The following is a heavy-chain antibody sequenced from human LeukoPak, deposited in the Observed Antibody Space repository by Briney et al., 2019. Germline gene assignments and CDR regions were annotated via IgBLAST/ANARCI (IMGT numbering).Heavy chain of an antibody. Sequence: GSLRLSCAASGFTFSSYSMSWVRQAPGKGLEWVASINPDGGDRRYVDSVEGRFTISRDNAANSLYLQMNSLRDEDTAVYYCARLTAGVTTFVYWGQGALVTVSS. CDR2: INPDGGDR. J-gene: IGHJ4*02. CDR3: ARLTAGVTTFVY. V-gene: IGHV3-7*01. CDR1: GFTFSSYS. D-gene: IGHD7-27*01.